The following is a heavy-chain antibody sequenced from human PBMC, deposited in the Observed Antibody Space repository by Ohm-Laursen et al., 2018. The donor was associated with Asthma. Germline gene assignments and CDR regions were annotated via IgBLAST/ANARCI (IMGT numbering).Heavy chain of an antibody. D-gene: IGHD2-21*01. CDR2: IIPIFGTA. CDR3: ARVPYCGGDCYSYWFDP. J-gene: IGHJ5*02. V-gene: IGHV1-69*01. Sequence: SSVKVSCKASGGTFSSYAISWVRQAPGQGLEWMGGIIPIFGTANYAQKFQGRVTITADESTSTAYMELSSLRSEDTAVYYCARVPYCGGDCYSYWFDPWGQGTLVTVSS. CDR1: GGTFSSYA.